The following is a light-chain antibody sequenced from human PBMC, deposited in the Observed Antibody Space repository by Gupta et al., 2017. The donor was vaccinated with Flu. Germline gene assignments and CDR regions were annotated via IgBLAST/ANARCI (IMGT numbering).Light chain of an antibody. CDR2: DNH. CDR1: SSNNGKKD. Sequence: KVTNSCCRSSSNNGKKDVCVYQRLPETAPKLLIFDNHRRHSGIPDRFSGSKSGTSATLSITVLQTEDEAEYYCGTWDTSLSAVVFGGGTKLTVL. J-gene: IGLJ2*01. V-gene: IGLV1-51*01. CDR3: GTWDTSLSAVV.